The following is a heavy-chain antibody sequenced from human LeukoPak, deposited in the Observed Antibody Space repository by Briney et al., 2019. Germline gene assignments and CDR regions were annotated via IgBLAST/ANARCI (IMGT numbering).Heavy chain of an antibody. Sequence: SETLSLTCTVSGGSISSYYWSWIRQPPGQGLEWIGYIYYSGSTNYNPSLKSRVTISVDTSKNQFSLKLSSVTAADTAVYYCAREARWELLSRSQFDYWGQGTLVTVSS. D-gene: IGHD1-26*01. CDR3: AREARWELLSRSQFDY. CDR2: IYYSGST. J-gene: IGHJ4*02. CDR1: GGSISSYY. V-gene: IGHV4-59*01.